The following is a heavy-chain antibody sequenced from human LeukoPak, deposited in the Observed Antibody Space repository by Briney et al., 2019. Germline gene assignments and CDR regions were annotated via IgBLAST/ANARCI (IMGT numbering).Heavy chain of an antibody. D-gene: IGHD4-17*01. CDR3: ARWSTVTDYYYYYGMDV. CDR2: INHSGST. Sequence: SETLSLTCTVSGGSISTFYWSWIRQPPGKGLEWIGEINHSGSTNYNPSLKSRVTISVDTSKNQFSLKLSSVTAADTAVYYCARWSTVTDYYYYYGMDVWGQGTTVTVSS. J-gene: IGHJ6*02. CDR1: GGSISTFY. V-gene: IGHV4-34*01.